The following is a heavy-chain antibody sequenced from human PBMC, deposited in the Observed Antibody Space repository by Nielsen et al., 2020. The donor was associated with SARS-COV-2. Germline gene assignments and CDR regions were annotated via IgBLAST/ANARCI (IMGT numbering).Heavy chain of an antibody. CDR2: INSDGSST. J-gene: IGHJ5*02. Sequence: GESLKISCAASGFTFSSYWMHWVRQAPGKGLVWVSHINSDGSSTSYADSVKGRFTISRDNAKNTLYLQMNSLRAEDTAVYYCARGDDYSNLNWFDPWGQGTLVTVSS. CDR3: ARGDDYSNLNWFDP. V-gene: IGHV3-74*01. D-gene: IGHD4-11*01. CDR1: GFTFSSYW.